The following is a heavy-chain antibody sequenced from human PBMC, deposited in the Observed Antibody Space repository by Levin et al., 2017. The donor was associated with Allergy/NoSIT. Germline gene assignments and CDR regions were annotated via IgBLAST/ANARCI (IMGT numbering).Heavy chain of an antibody. CDR3: AKGGAHVNSGWFDP. J-gene: IGHJ5*02. D-gene: IGHD3-10*01. Sequence: QTGGSLRLSCSASGFTFSSYAMSWVRQAPGKGLEWVSGISGSGGNTYYADSVKGRFTISRDNSKNMLYLQMNSLRAEDTAVYYCAKGGAHVNSGWFDPWGQGTLVTVPS. CDR2: ISGSGGNT. V-gene: IGHV3-23*01. CDR1: GFTFSSYA.